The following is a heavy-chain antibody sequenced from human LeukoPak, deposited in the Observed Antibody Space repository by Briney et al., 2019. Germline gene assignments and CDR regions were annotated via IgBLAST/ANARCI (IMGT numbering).Heavy chain of an antibody. D-gene: IGHD3-22*01. Sequence: GGSLRLPCAASGFTVSSNYMSWVRQAPGKGLEWVSVIYSGGSTIYYADSVKGRFTISRDNAKNSLYLQMNSLRAEDTAVYYCARDRHRYSYDTGGYPPYWGQGTLVTVSS. CDR2: IYSGGSTI. J-gene: IGHJ4*02. V-gene: IGHV3-53*01. CDR1: GFTVSSNY. CDR3: ARDRHRYSYDTGGYPPY.